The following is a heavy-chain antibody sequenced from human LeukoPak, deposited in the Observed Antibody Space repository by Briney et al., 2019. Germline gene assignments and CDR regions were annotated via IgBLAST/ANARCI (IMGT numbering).Heavy chain of an antibody. Sequence: GGSLRLSCGASGFTFSSYEMNWVRQAPGKGLEGGSYISSSGSTIYYADSVKGRFTISRDNAKNSLYLQMNSLRAEDTAVYYCAKSGIAAAGIYYGMDVWGQGTTVTVSS. CDR2: ISSSGSTI. CDR3: AKSGIAAAGIYYGMDV. J-gene: IGHJ6*02. CDR1: GFTFSSYE. D-gene: IGHD6-13*01. V-gene: IGHV3-48*03.